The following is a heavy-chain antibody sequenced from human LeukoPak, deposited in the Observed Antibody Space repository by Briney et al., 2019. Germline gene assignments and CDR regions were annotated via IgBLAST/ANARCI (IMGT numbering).Heavy chain of an antibody. CDR2: INHSGST. V-gene: IGHV4-34*01. CDR1: GGSFSGYY. Sequence: SETLSLTCAVYGGSFSGYYWSWIRQPPGKGLEWIGEINHSGSTNYNPSLKSRVTISVDTSKNQFSLKLSSVTAADTAVYYCARDSSGLSWGQGTLVTVSS. J-gene: IGHJ5*02. D-gene: IGHD6-19*01. CDR3: ARDSSGLS.